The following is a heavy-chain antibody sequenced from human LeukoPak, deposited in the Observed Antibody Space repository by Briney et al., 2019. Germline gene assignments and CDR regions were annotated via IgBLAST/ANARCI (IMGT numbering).Heavy chain of an antibody. CDR3: ARDLTYYYDSSGSDAFDI. D-gene: IGHD3-22*01. CDR1: GYTFTGYY. J-gene: IGHJ3*02. CDR2: INPNSGGT. Sequence: ASVKVSCKASGYTFTGYYMHWVRQAPGQGLEWMGWINPNSGGTNYAQKFQGRVTMTRDTSISTAYMELSKLRSDDTAVYYCARDLTYYYDSSGSDAFDIWGQGTMVTVSS. V-gene: IGHV1-2*02.